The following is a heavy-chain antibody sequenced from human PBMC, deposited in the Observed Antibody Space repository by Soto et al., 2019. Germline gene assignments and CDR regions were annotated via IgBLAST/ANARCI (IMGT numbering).Heavy chain of an antibody. CDR1: GFSFSNHW. J-gene: IGHJ4*02. Sequence: GGSLRLSCAASGFSFSNHWIHWVRQAPGEGLVWVSYIKGDGSSTNYADSVKGRFTISTDTAKNTLYLQMNSVRAEDTALYYCARNRMWSSYDYSGQGVLLTVSS. CDR2: IKGDGSST. CDR3: ARNRMWSSYDY. D-gene: IGHD2-21*01. V-gene: IGHV3-74*01.